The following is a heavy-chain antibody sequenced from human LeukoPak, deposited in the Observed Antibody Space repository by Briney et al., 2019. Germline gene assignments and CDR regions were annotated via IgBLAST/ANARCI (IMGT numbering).Heavy chain of an antibody. CDR2: IKQDGSEK. D-gene: IGHD3-10*01. Sequence: GGSLRLSCAASGFTFSSYWMSWVRQAPGKGLEWVANIKQDGSEKYYVDSVKGRFTISRDNAKNSLYLQMNSLRAEDTAVYYCARDKEAMVRGVTFDYWGQGTLVTVSS. CDR1: GFTFSSYW. CDR3: ARDKEAMVRGVTFDY. V-gene: IGHV3-7*01. J-gene: IGHJ4*02.